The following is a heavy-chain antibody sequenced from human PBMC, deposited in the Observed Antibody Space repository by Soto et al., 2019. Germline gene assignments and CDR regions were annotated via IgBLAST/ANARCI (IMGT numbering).Heavy chain of an antibody. CDR3: AKLGFDKSGFYILEKPFDI. J-gene: IGHJ3*02. D-gene: IGHD3-22*01. CDR1: GFTFNTYA. Sequence: GGSLRLSCAASGFTFNTYAVSWVRQAPGKGLEWVSAIGASGATTYYADSVKGRFTISRDNSKSTLYLQMNSLRAEDTAVYYCAKLGFDKSGFYILEKPFDIWGRGTMVTVSS. V-gene: IGHV3-23*01. CDR2: IGASGATT.